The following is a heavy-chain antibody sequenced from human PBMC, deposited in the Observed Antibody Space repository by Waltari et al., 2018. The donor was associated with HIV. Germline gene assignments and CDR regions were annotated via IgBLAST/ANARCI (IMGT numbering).Heavy chain of an antibody. V-gene: IGHV3-7*01. J-gene: IGHJ4*02. CDR3: ARDRWGIVATSRFDF. Sequence: EVQLVESGGGLVQPGGSLRLSCAASGFPFSKYWMSWVRPAPGKGLEWVANIKEDGNEKYYVDSVKGRFTISRDNAKDSLYLQMSSLRAEDTAVYYCARDRWGIVATSRFDFWGQGTLVTVSS. CDR1: GFPFSKYW. CDR2: IKEDGNEK. D-gene: IGHD5-12*01.